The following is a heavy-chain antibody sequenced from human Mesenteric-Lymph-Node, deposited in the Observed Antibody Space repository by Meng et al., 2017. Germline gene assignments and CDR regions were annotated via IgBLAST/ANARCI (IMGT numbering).Heavy chain of an antibody. D-gene: IGHD2-15*01. Sequence: GPLRLSCTVSGYSISSGYYWGWIRQPPGKGLEWIGSIYHSGNTFYNPSLKSRVTISVDTSKNQFSLKLSSVTAADTAVYYCARDAGYCSGGSCYHGYWGQGTLVTVSS. J-gene: IGHJ4*02. V-gene: IGHV4-38-2*02. CDR2: IYHSGNT. CDR3: ARDAGYCSGGSCYHGY. CDR1: GYSISSGYY.